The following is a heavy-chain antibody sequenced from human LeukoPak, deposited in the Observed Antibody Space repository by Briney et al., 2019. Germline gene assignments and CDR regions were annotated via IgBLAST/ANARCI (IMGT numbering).Heavy chain of an antibody. J-gene: IGHJ4*02. D-gene: IGHD2-2*01. Sequence: PGGSLRLSCAASGFTFSSYAMSWVRQAPGKGLEWVSGIIGSGGSTYCADSVKGRFTIPRDNSKNTVYLQMNSLRAEDTAVYYCARDYCRTTSCLESWGQGTLVTVSS. V-gene: IGHV3-23*01. CDR2: IIGSGGST. CDR1: GFTFSSYA. CDR3: ARDYCRTTSCLES.